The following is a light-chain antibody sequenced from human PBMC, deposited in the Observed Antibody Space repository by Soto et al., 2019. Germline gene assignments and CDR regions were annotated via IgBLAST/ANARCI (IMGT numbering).Light chain of an antibody. Sequence: EIGVTQSPATLSLSTGERAPLSCRASQSVSSYLAWYQQKPGQAPRLLIYDASNRATGIPARFSGSWSGTDGTLTISSLQPEDGEVYDSQQRSHWPGTFGQGTKVDI. V-gene: IGKV3-11*01. J-gene: IGKJ1*01. CDR1: QSVSSY. CDR2: DAS. CDR3: QQRSHWPGT.